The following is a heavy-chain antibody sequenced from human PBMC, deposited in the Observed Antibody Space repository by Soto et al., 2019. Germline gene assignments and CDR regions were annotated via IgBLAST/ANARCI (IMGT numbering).Heavy chain of an antibody. Sequence: ASVKVSCKASGYTFTGYYMHWVRQAPGQGLEWMGWINPNSGGTNYAQKFQGWVTMTRDTSISTAYMELSRLRSDDTAVYYCARGSGSYYYCMDVWGQGTTVTVSS. CDR1: GYTFTGYY. D-gene: IGHD3-22*01. CDR2: INPNSGGT. CDR3: ARGSGSYYYCMDV. J-gene: IGHJ6*02. V-gene: IGHV1-2*04.